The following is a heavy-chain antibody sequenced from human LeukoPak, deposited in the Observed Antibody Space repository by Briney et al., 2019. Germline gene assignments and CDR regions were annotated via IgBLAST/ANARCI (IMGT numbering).Heavy chain of an antibody. CDR3: AREGGTMVRGARYYYHGMDV. CDR1: GGSISSYY. V-gene: IGHV4-59*01. D-gene: IGHD3-10*01. Sequence: SETLSLTCTVSGGSISSYYWSWLRQPPGKGLAGIGYIYYSGSTNYNPSLKSRVTISVDTSKNQFSLKLSSVTAADTAVYYCAREGGTMVRGARYYYHGMDVWGQGTTVTVSS. CDR2: IYYSGST. J-gene: IGHJ6*02.